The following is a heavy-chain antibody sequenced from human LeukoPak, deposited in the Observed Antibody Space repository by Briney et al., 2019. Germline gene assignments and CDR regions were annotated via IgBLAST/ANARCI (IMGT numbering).Heavy chain of an antibody. D-gene: IGHD1-26*01. J-gene: IGHJ6*02. CDR3: ASTIWELLNGMDV. CDR1: GYSFMSYA. V-gene: IGHV1-3*01. CDR2: IHGGTGNT. Sequence: ASVKVSCKASGYSFMSYAIHWVRQAPGQMLEWMGWIHGGTGNTKYSQKFQGRVTITRDTSANTVYMELSRLRPEDTAVYYCASTIWELLNGMDVWGQGTTVTVSS.